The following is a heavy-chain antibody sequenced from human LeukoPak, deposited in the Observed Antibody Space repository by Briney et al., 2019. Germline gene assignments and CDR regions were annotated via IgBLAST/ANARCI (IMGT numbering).Heavy chain of an antibody. D-gene: IGHD1-26*01. Sequence: PSEALSLTCTVSGGSIISDSYYWSWIRQPAGEGLEWIGRIYTSGSTNYNPSLKSRVTISVDTSKNQFSLKLSSVTAADTAVYYCARGVGTTNMDVWGKGTTVTISS. V-gene: IGHV4-61*02. CDR1: GGSIISDSYY. CDR3: ARGVGTTNMDV. J-gene: IGHJ6*03. CDR2: IYTSGST.